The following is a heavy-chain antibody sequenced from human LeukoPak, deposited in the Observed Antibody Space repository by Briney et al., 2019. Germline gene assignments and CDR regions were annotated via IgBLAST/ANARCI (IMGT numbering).Heavy chain of an antibody. CDR2: IYWNDDK. J-gene: IGHJ3*01. CDR1: GFSLSNGAVG. D-gene: IGHD3-10*01. Sequence: SGPTLVNPTQTLTLTCTFSGFSLSNGAVGVGWIRQPPGKALEWLALIYWNDDKRYSPSLKSRLTITKDTSKNQVVLTMTNMDPVDTATYYCAHSLGTYYTRDAFDVWGQGTMVTVSS. CDR3: AHSLGTYYTRDAFDV. V-gene: IGHV2-5*01.